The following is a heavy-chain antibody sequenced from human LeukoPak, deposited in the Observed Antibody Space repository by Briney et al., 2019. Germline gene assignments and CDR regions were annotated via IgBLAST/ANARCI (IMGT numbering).Heavy chain of an antibody. V-gene: IGHV5-10-1*01. D-gene: IGHD6-13*01. Sequence: GESLRISCQGSGYSFASYCISWVRQMPGKGLEWMGSIDPTDSYTNYSPSFQGHVTISTDRSFSTAYLQWSSLKASDTAMYYCVRARRSSSWYYFDSWGQGTLVTVSA. J-gene: IGHJ4*02. CDR2: IDPTDSYT. CDR3: VRARRSSSWYYFDS. CDR1: GYSFASYC.